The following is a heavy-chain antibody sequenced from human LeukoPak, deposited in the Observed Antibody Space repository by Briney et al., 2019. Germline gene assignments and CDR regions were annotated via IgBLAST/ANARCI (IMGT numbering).Heavy chain of an antibody. CDR1: GYTFTGYF. D-gene: IGHD6-13*01. CDR3: ARDLDGSSGCDY. Sequence: GASVKVSCKASGYTFTGYFMHWVRQAPGQGLEWMGWINPNSGGTNYAQKFQGRVIMTRDTSISTAYIELSRLRSDDTAVYYCARDLDGSSGCDYWGQATVVTVSS. J-gene: IGHJ4*02. V-gene: IGHV1-2*02. CDR2: INPNSGGT.